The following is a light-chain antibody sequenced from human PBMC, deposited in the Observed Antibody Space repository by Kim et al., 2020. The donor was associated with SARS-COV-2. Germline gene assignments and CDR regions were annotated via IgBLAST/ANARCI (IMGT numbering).Light chain of an antibody. CDR3: QQHSDWPPEN. V-gene: IGKV3-15*01. J-gene: IGKJ2*01. CDR2: GAS. Sequence: EIVMTQSPATLSVSPGERATLSCRASQSVSSNLAWYQQKVGQAPRLLISGASTRATGITARFSGSGSGTEFTLTITSLQSEDFAVYYCQQHSDWPPENVGQGTKLEIK. CDR1: QSVSSN.